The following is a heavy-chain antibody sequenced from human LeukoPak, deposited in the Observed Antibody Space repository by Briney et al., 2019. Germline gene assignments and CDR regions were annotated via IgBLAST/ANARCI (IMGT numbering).Heavy chain of an antibody. V-gene: IGHV3-11*01. CDR3: ATVNKAVAGKYFDY. CDR1: GFTFSDYY. Sequence: GGPLRLSCAASGFTFSDYYMSWIRQAPGKGLEWVSYISSSGSTIYYADSVKGRFTISRDNAKNSLYLQMNSLRAEDTAVYYCATVNKAVAGKYFDYWGQGTLFTVSS. CDR2: ISSSGSTI. D-gene: IGHD6-19*01. J-gene: IGHJ4*02.